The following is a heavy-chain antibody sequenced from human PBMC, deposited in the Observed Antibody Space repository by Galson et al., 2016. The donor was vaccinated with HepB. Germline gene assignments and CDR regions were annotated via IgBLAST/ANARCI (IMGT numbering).Heavy chain of an antibody. J-gene: IGHJ5*02. V-gene: IGHV3-21*01. CDR2: ITSSGSLT. CDR1: GFIFKNYA. D-gene: IGHD4-17*01. CDR3: ARAFHGDFECFDT. Sequence: SLRLSCAASGFIFKNYAMIWVRQAPGKGLEWVSAITSSGSLTYYADSVKGRFTISRDNAKKSLYLQMNSLRAEDTAVYYCARAFHGDFECFDTWGQGTLVTVSS.